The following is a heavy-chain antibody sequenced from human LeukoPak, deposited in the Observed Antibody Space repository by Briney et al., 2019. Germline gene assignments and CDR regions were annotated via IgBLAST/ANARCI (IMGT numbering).Heavy chain of an antibody. J-gene: IGHJ6*03. CDR2: INSDGSST. V-gene: IGHV3-74*01. CDR1: GFTFSSYW. Sequence: QPGGSLRLSCAASGFTFSSYWMHWVRQAPGKGLVWVSRINSDGSSTSYADSVKGRFTISRDNSKNTLYLQMNSLRAEDTAVYYCARAQRVAVAGISPSYYYYMDVWGKGTTVTVSS. CDR3: ARAQRVAVAGISPSYYYYMDV. D-gene: IGHD6-19*01.